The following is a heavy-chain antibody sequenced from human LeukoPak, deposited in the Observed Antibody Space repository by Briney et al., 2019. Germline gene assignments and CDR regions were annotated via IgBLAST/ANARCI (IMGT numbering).Heavy chain of an antibody. J-gene: IGHJ6*02. CDR1: GFTFSGYG. CDR2: ISDNGGST. Sequence: GGSLRLSCAASGFTFSGYGMSWVRQAPGKGLEWVSIISDNGGSTYYADSVKGRFTISRDNSKNTLYLQMNSLRAEDTAVYYCAREGNYYDMDVWGQGTTVTVSS. V-gene: IGHV3-23*01. CDR3: AREGNYYDMDV.